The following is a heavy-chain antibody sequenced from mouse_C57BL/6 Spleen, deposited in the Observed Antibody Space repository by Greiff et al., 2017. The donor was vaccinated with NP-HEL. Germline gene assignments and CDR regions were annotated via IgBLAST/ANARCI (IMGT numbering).Heavy chain of an antibody. Sequence: EVQLQQSGPELVKPGASVKMSCKASGYTFTDYNMHWVKQSHGKSLERIGYINPNHGGSSYNQKFKGKATLTVNKSSSTAYMELRSLTSEDSAVYYCARDSNYPWLAYWGQGTLVTVSA. CDR1: GYTFTDYN. V-gene: IGHV1-22*01. CDR2: INPNHGGS. J-gene: IGHJ3*01. CDR3: ARDSNYPWLAY. D-gene: IGHD2-5*01.